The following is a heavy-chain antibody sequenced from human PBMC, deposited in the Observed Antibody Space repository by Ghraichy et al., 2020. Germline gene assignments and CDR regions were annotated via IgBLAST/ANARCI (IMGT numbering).Heavy chain of an antibody. Sequence: GGSLRLSCAASGFTFSSYWMHWVRQAPGKGLVWVSRINSDGSSTSYADSVKGRFTISRDNAKNTLYLQMNSLRAEDTAVYYCARVLGYCSSTSCYNAFDIWGQGTMVTVSS. CDR3: ARVLGYCSSTSCYNAFDI. V-gene: IGHV3-74*01. CDR1: GFTFSSYW. J-gene: IGHJ3*02. D-gene: IGHD2-2*02. CDR2: INSDGSST.